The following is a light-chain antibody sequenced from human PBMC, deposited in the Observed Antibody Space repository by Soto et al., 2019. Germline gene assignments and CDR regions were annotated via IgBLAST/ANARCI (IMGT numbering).Light chain of an antibody. J-gene: IGLJ1*01. CDR1: SSNIGAGYD. CDR3: QSYESSLSGSYV. Sequence: QSVLTQPPSVSGAPGQRVTISCTGSSSNIGAGYDVHWYQQLPGTAPKLLIYGNSNRPSGVPDRFSGSKSGTSASPAITGLQAEDEADYYCQSYESSLSGSYVFGTGTKVTV. V-gene: IGLV1-40*01. CDR2: GNS.